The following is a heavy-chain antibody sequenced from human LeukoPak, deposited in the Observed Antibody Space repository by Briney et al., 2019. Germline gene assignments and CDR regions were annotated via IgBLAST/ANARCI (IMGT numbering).Heavy chain of an antibody. CDR1: GGSFSGYY. J-gene: IGHJ3*02. D-gene: IGHD6-19*01. Sequence: KPSETLSLTCAVYGGSFSGYYWSWTRQPPGKGLEWIGEINHSGSTNYSPSLKSRVTISVDTSKNQFSLKLSSVTAADTAVYYCARGRGSSGWFDAFDIWGQGTMVTVSS. CDR3: ARGRGSSGWFDAFDI. CDR2: INHSGST. V-gene: IGHV4-34*01.